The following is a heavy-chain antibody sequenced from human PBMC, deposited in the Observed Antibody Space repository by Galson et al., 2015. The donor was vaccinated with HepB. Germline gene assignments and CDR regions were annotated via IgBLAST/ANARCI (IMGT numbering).Heavy chain of an antibody. V-gene: IGHV3-30*18. CDR3: ANGPRGPLVTR. J-gene: IGHJ4*02. CDR2: ISYDGSNK. D-gene: IGHD5-18*01. CDR1: GFTLSSYG. Sequence: SLRLSCAASGFTLSSYGMHWVRQAPGKGLEWVAVISYDGSNKYYADSVKGRFTISRDNSKNTLYLQMNSLRAEDTAVYYCANGPRGPLVTRWGQGTLVTVSS.